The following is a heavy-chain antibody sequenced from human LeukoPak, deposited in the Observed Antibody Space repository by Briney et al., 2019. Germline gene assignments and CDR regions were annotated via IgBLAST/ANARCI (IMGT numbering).Heavy chain of an antibody. J-gene: IGHJ6*03. V-gene: IGHV3-48*03. CDR1: GFTFSSYE. D-gene: IGHD2-15*01. Sequence: GGSLRLSCAASGFTFSSYEMNWVRQAPGKGLEWVSYISSSGSTIYYADSVKGRFTISRDNAKNSLYLQMSSLRAEDTAVYYCASPLAARYYYMDVWGKGTTVTISS. CDR2: ISSSGSTI. CDR3: ASPLAARYYYMDV.